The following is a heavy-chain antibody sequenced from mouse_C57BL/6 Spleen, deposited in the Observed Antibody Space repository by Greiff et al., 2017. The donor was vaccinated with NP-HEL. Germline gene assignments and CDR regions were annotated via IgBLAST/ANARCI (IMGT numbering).Heavy chain of an antibody. CDR2: IDPSDSET. Sequence: QVQLQQPGAELVRPGSSVKLSCKASGYTFTSYWMHWVKQRPIQGLEWIGNIDPSDSETHYNQKFKDKATLTVDKSSSPAYMQLSSLTSEDSAVYYCARGGSYYSNYPDYWGQGTTLTVSS. V-gene: IGHV1-52*01. CDR1: GYTFTSYW. D-gene: IGHD2-5*01. CDR3: ARGGSYYSNYPDY. J-gene: IGHJ2*01.